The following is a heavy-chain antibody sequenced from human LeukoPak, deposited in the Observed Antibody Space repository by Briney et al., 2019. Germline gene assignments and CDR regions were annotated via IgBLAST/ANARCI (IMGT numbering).Heavy chain of an antibody. Sequence: ASVKVSCKASGYTFTGYYTHWVRQAPGQGLEWMGRINPNSGGTNYAQKFQGRVTMTRDTSISTAYMELSRLRSDDTAVYYCARSVAFHCSSTSCYESLYYFDYWGQGTLVTVSS. D-gene: IGHD2-2*01. CDR1: GYTFTGYY. CDR2: INPNSGGT. V-gene: IGHV1-2*06. J-gene: IGHJ4*02. CDR3: ARSVAFHCSSTSCYESLYYFDY.